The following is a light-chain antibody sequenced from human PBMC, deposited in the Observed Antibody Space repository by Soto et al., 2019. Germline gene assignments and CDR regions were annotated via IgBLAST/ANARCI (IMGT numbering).Light chain of an antibody. Sequence: IVLTHSPATRSVSPLERATLACRASQSVNSNYLAWYQQKRGQAPRLLIYGASSRATGIPDRFSGSGSGTDFTLTISRLEPEDFAVYYCQESPRTFGQGTKVDI. CDR3: QESPRT. J-gene: IGKJ1*01. CDR1: QSVNSNY. CDR2: GAS. V-gene: IGKV3-20*01.